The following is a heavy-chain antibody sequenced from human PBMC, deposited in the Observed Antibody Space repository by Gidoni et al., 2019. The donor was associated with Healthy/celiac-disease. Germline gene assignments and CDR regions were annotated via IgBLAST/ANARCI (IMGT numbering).Heavy chain of an antibody. CDR1: GFTFSSYA. J-gene: IGHJ4*02. D-gene: IGHD2-8*02. V-gene: IGHV3-23*01. CDR2: ISGSGGST. Sequence: EVQLLESGGGLVQPGGSLRLSCAASGFTFSSYAMIWVRQAPGKGLEWVSAISGSGGSTYYADSVKGRFTISRDNSKNTLYLQMNSLRAEDTAVYYCAKGAGYCTGGVCSISTPNVDYWGQGTLVTVSS. CDR3: AKGAGYCTGGVCSISTPNVDY.